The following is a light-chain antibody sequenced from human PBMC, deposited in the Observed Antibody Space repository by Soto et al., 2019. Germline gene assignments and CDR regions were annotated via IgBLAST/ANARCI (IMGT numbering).Light chain of an antibody. CDR1: QSVSNKY. Sequence: TVLTQSPGTLSLSPGERATLSCRASQSVSNKYLAWYQQKPGQAPRLIIYDASNRATGIPARFSGSGSGTDGTLTISSLETEDCSVYYCQQRSNWPPTFGQGTKVDIK. J-gene: IGKJ1*01. CDR3: QQRSNWPPT. V-gene: IGKV3-11*01. CDR2: DAS.